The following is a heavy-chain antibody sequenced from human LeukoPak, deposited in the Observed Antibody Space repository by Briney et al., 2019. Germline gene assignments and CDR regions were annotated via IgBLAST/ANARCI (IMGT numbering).Heavy chain of an antibody. D-gene: IGHD3-9*01. J-gene: IGHJ6*03. CDR2: IDNDGTDT. V-gene: IGHV3-74*01. Sequence: PGGSLRLSCAASGFSLSRYWMHWVRQAPGTGLVWVSYIDNDGTDTNYADSVRGRFTVSRDNAKNTLYPQMNGLRAEDTAVYYCTRGGFDHNMDVWGKGTTVT. CDR3: TRGGFDHNMDV. CDR1: GFSLSRYW.